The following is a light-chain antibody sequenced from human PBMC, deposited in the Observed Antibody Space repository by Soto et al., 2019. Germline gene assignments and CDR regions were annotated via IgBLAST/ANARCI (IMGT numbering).Light chain of an antibody. CDR2: AAS. Sequence: AIRMTQSPSSLSASTGDRVTITCRASQGISSYLAWYQQKPGKAPKLLIYAASTLQSGVPSRFSGSGSGTDFTLTISCLQPEDSATYYCQQYYTYAWTFGQGTKVEIK. J-gene: IGKJ1*01. V-gene: IGKV1-8*01. CDR1: QGISSY. CDR3: QQYYTYAWT.